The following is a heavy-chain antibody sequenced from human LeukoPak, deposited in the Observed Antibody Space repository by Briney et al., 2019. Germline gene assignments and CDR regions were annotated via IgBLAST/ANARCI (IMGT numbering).Heavy chain of an antibody. CDR3: AKIVGGTTGFDY. CDR1: GFTFSSYA. D-gene: IGHD1-26*01. CDR2: ISGSGGST. J-gene: IGHJ4*02. Sequence: GGSLRLSCAASGFTFSSYAMSWVHQAPGKGLEWVSAISGSGGSTYYVDSVKGRFTISRDNSKNTLYLQMNSLRAEDTAVYYCAKIVGGTTGFDYWGQGTMVTVPS. V-gene: IGHV3-23*01.